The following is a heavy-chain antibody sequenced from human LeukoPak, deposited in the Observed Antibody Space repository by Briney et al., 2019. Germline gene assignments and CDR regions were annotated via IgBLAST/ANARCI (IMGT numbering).Heavy chain of an antibody. CDR3: ARGRGYDILTGSSYYFDY. J-gene: IGHJ4*02. V-gene: IGHV3-21*01. CDR2: ISSSSSYI. CDR1: GFTFSSYS. Sequence: PGGSLRLSCAASGFTFSSYSMNWVRQAPGKGLEWVSSISSSSSYIYYADSVKGRFTISRDNAKNSLYLQMNSLRAEDTAVYYCARGRGYDILTGSSYYFDYWGQGTLVTVSS. D-gene: IGHD3-9*01.